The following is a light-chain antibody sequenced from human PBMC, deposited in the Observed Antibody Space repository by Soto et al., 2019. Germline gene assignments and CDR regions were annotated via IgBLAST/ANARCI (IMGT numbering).Light chain of an antibody. Sequence: EILMTQSPATLSVSPGERATLSCRASHSVSRNLAWYQQKPGQTPRLLIYGASARATGTPARFSGSGSGTEYTLTISSVQSADFAVYYCQQYNNWPQWTFGQGTKVEIK. CDR1: HSVSRN. J-gene: IGKJ1*01. V-gene: IGKV3-15*01. CDR2: GAS. CDR3: QQYNNWPQWT.